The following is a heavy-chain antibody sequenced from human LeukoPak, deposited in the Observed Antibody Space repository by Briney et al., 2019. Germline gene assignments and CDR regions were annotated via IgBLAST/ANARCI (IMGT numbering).Heavy chain of an antibody. J-gene: IGHJ4*02. D-gene: IGHD1-26*01. CDR1: GFTFSNSG. CDR2: ISGSADST. V-gene: IGHV3-23*01. Sequence: GGSLRLSCAASGFTFSNSGMSWVRQAPGKGLEWVATISGSADSTYFAASVKGRLTIFRDRAKNTTYLQMSSLRGDDTAVYYCVKMTSFRLGATTFDQWGQGTLVTVSS. CDR3: VKMTSFRLGATTFDQ.